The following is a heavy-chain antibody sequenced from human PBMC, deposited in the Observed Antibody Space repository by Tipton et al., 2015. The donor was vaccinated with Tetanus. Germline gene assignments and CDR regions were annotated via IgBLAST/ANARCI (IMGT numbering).Heavy chain of an antibody. Sequence: WIRQTPGKGLEWMGIIYPGDSNIRYSPSFQGQVTISADRSISTAYLQWSSLKASDTAMYYCARRRSTTALSYYVASWGQGTLVTVSS. CDR2: IYPGDSNI. CDR3: ARRRSTTALSYYVAS. J-gene: IGHJ4*02. V-gene: IGHV5-51*01. D-gene: IGHD4-17*01.